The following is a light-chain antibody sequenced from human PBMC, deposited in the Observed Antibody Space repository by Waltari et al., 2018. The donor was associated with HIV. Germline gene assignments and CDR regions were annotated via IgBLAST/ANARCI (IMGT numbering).Light chain of an antibody. CDR2: AAS. V-gene: IGKV1D-8*01. CDR1: QCVSNY. CDR3: HQYYSFPWT. Sequence: VIWMTQSPPLISASAGDRVTINCRLNQCVSNYLVWLQQKPGKAPEVILYAASTLQSGVPSRFSGSGSGTDFTLTINNLQSEDFATYYCHQYYSFPWTFGQGTRVEIK. J-gene: IGKJ1*01.